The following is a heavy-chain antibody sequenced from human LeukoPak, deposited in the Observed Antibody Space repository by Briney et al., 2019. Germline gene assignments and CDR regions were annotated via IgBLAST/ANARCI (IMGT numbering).Heavy chain of an antibody. Sequence: PSETLSLTCTVSGGSISSYYWSWIRQPPGKGLEWIGYIYYSGSTNYNPSLKSRVTISVDTSKNQFSLKLSSVTAADTAVYYCARELRIYYYMDVWGKGTTVTVSS. CDR2: IYYSGST. CDR3: ARELRIYYYMDV. J-gene: IGHJ6*03. CDR1: GGSISSYY. V-gene: IGHV4-59*01.